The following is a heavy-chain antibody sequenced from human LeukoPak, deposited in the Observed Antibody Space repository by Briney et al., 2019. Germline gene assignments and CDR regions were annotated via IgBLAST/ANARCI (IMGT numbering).Heavy chain of an antibody. Sequence: PGGSVRLSCAASGFTFSSFSMNWVRQAPGKGLEWVSCISGNNDYIYYADSVKGRFTISRDNAKNSLYLQLNSLRAEDTAVYYCATNQRSGSSYYYYYMDVWGKGTTVTVSS. CDR2: ISGNNDYI. D-gene: IGHD3-3*01. J-gene: IGHJ6*03. CDR1: GFTFSSFS. V-gene: IGHV3-21*01. CDR3: ATNQRSGSSYYYYYMDV.